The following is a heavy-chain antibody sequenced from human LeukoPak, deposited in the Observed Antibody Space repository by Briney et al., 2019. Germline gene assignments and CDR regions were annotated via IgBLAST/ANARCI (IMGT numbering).Heavy chain of an antibody. J-gene: IGHJ1*01. CDR2: MNPNSGNT. Sequence: ASVKVSCKASGYTFTSYDINWVRQATGQGLEWMVWMNPNSGNTGYAQKVQDRVTMTRNTPISTAYIALSSLRSQHTPVYYCARGPARTAEYFQHWGQGTLVTVSS. V-gene: IGHV1-8*01. CDR3: ARGPARTAEYFQH. CDR1: GYTFTSYD. D-gene: IGHD3/OR15-3a*01.